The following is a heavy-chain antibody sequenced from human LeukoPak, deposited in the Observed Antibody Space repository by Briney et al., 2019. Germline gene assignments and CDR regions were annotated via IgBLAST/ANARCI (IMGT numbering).Heavy chain of an antibody. CDR3: ATPYDSSGYPFMSPFDY. D-gene: IGHD3-22*01. V-gene: IGHV4-39*01. Sequence: SETLSLTCTVSGGSISSSSYYWGWIRQPPGKGLEWIGSIYYSGSTYYNPSLKSRVTISVDTSKNQFSLKLCSVTAADTAVYYCATPYDSSGYPFMSPFDYWGQGTLVTVSS. CDR1: GGSISSSSYY. J-gene: IGHJ4*02. CDR2: IYYSGST.